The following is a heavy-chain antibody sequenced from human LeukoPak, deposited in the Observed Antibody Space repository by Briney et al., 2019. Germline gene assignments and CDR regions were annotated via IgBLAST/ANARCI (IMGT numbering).Heavy chain of an antibody. CDR3: ARDLVVVTGYYYYYGMDV. Sequence: ASVKVSCKASGYTFTGYYMHWVRQAPGQGLEWMGWINPNSGGTNYAQKFQGRVTMTRDTSISTAYMELSRLRSDDTAVYYCARDLVVVTGYYYYYGMDVWGQGTTVTVSS. CDR1: GYTFTGYY. CDR2: INPNSGGT. V-gene: IGHV1-2*02. J-gene: IGHJ6*02. D-gene: IGHD2-2*01.